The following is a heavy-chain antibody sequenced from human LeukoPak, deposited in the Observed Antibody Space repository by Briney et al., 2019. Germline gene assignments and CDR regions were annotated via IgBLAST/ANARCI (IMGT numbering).Heavy chain of an antibody. CDR2: FSGTSTN. V-gene: IGHV3-23*01. D-gene: IGHD6-19*01. J-gene: IGHJ4*02. CDR3: AKLKQWQPQRYFFEY. CDR1: GFTFSSYA. Sequence: GGSLRLSCAASGFTFSSYAMSWVRQAPGKGLEWVSTFSGTSTNSYADAVKGRVTISRDNSKNTLYLQMNSLRAEDTAAYYCAKLKQWQPQRYFFEYWGQGALVTVAS.